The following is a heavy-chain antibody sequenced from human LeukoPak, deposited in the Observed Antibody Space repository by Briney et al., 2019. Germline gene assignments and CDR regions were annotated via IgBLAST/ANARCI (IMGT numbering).Heavy chain of an antibody. V-gene: IGHV5-51*01. CDR2: IYPGDSDT. CDR1: GYSFTSYW. Sequence: GESLKISCKGSGYSFTSYWIGWVRQMPGKGLEWMGIIYPGDSDTRYSPSFQGQVTISADKSISTAYLQWSSLKASDTAMYYCARHHSTVTSSDYYGMDVWGQGTTVTVSS. J-gene: IGHJ6*02. CDR3: ARHHSTVTSSDYYGMDV. D-gene: IGHD4-17*01.